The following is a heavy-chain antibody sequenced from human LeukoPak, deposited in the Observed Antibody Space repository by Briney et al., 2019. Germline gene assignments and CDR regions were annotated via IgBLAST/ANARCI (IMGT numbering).Heavy chain of an antibody. CDR1: GFTFSSYW. CDR2: INHNGNVN. Sequence: GGSLRLSCAASGFTFSSYWMNWARQAPGKGLEWVASINHNGNVNYYVASVKGRFTISRDNAKNSLYLQMSNLRAEDTAVYFCARGGGLDVWGQGATVTVSS. V-gene: IGHV3-7*03. J-gene: IGHJ6*02. D-gene: IGHD3-16*01. CDR3: ARGGGLDV.